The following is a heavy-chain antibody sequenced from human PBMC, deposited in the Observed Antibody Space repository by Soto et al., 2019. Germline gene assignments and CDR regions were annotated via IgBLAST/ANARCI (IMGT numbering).Heavy chain of an antibody. Sequence: PSPTHSLPCPISGDSVSSNGAAWNWVRQSPSRGLEWLGRTYYRSRWYSDYAPSVKSRITVNPDTSQNQCSLQLNSVPPEDTAIYYCTRDPPGFHSAFDFWGQGTLVTVSS. CDR3: TRDPPGFHSAFDF. CDR2: TYYRSRWYS. D-gene: IGHD4-4*01. J-gene: IGHJ4*02. CDR1: GDSVSSNGAA. V-gene: IGHV6-1*01.